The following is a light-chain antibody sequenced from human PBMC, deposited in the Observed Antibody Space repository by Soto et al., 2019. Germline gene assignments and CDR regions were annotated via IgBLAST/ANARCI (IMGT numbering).Light chain of an antibody. V-gene: IGLV2-8*01. CDR1: SSDVGGYNY. J-gene: IGLJ1*01. CDR3: SSYAGSSNV. CDR2: EVN. Sequence: QYVLTQPLSASGSPGQSVAISCTGTSSDVGGYNYVSWYQQHPGKAPKLMIYEVNKRPSGVPDRFSGSKSGNTASLTVSGLQAEDGADYYCSSYAGSSNVFGTGTKVTVL.